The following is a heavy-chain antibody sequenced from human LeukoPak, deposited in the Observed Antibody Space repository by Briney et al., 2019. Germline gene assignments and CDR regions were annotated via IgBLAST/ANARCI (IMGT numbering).Heavy chain of an antibody. CDR3: ARGRSGNTPMEP. Sequence: SETLSLTCAAYVGSFSGYHWSWIRQPPGKGREWIGEINHSGSTTYNPCLKSRVTKSVDTSKNQLSRKLSSVTAADTAVYYCARGRSGNTPMEPWGQGTLVTVSS. CDR2: INHSGST. V-gene: IGHV4-34*01. CDR1: VGSFSGYH. J-gene: IGHJ5*02. D-gene: IGHD5-18*01.